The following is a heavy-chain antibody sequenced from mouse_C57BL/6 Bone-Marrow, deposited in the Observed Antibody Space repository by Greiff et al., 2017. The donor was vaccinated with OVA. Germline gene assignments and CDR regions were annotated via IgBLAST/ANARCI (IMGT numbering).Heavy chain of an antibody. V-gene: IGHV5-4*01. D-gene: IGHD3-1*01. CDR3: AIWPRGYFDY. CDR1: GFTFSSYA. CDR2: ISDGGSYT. J-gene: IGHJ2*01. Sequence: EVQLVESGGGLVKPGGSLKLSCAASGFTFSSYAMSWVRQTPEKRLEWVATISDGGSYTYYPDNVKGRFTLSRDNAKNNLYLQMSHLKSEDTAMYYCAIWPRGYFDYWGQGTTLTVSS.